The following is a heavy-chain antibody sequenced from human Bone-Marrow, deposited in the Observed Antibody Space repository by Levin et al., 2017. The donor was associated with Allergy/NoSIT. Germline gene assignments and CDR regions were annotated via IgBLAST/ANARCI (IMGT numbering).Heavy chain of an antibody. CDR2: IHHSGST. V-gene: IGHV4-4*02. Sequence: SETLSLTCAVSGGSINTNNWWSWVRQSPGKGLEWIGEIHHSGSTNYNPSLKSRVTISIDKSKDHFSLQMSSVTAAETASYYCARVMENTMDRGVFDYWGHGILVTVTS. J-gene: IGHJ4*01. CDR3: ARVMENTMDRGVFDY. D-gene: IGHD3-10*01. CDR1: GGSINTNNW.